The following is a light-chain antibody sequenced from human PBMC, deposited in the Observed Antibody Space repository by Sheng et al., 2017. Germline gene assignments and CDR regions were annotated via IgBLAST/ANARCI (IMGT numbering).Light chain of an antibody. CDR2: EAL. V-gene: IGKV1-12*01. J-gene: IGKJ4*01. CDR1: QDISSW. CDR3: QQADSFPLT. Sequence: DIQMTQSPSSVSASVGDRVTITCRATQDISSWLAWYQQKPGKAPKLLIYEALSVQSGVPSRFSGSASGTDFTLTISSLQPEDFATYYCQQADSFPLTFGGGTEGGDQT.